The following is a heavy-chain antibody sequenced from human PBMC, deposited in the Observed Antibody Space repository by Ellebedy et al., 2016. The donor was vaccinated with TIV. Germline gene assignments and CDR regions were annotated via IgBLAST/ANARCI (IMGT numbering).Heavy chain of an antibody. J-gene: IGHJ4*02. CDR1: SGSVRSYY. CDR3: ARSCSPSCWECLEY. Sequence: SETLSLXXTVSSGSVRSYYWSWIRQPPGKGLEWVGHLTHTGRTNYNPSLQSRVAISLDSSKTQFSLELNSVTAADTAVYFCARSCSPSCWECLEYWGQGVLVTVSS. CDR2: LTHTGRT. V-gene: IGHV4-59*02. D-gene: IGHD2-2*01.